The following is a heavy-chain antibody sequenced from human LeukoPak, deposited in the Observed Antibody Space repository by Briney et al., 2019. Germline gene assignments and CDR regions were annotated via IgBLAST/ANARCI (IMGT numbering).Heavy chain of an antibody. D-gene: IGHD2/OR15-2a*01. Sequence: GGSLGLSCAASGFTFSSYGMHWVRQAPGKGLEWVGFIRSKAYGGTTEYAASVKGRFTISRDDSKSIAYLQMNSLKTEDTAVYYCTREQYYKSRGHDAFDIWGQETKGTVSS. CDR3: TREQYYKSRGHDAFDI. J-gene: IGHJ3*02. CDR1: GFTFSSYG. V-gene: IGHV3-49*04. CDR2: IRSKAYGGTT.